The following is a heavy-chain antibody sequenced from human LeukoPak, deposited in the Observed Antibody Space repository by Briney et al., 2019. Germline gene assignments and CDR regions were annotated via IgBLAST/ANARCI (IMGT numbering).Heavy chain of an antibody. D-gene: IGHD6-13*01. Sequence: SETLSLTCAVYGGSFSGYYWSWIRQPPGKGLEWIGEINHSGSTNYNPSLKSRVTISVDTSKNQFSLKLSSVTATDTAVYYCARDQDIAAAGTRARVPFDYWGQGTLVTASS. J-gene: IGHJ4*02. CDR1: GGSFSGYY. CDR2: INHSGST. V-gene: IGHV4-34*01. CDR3: ARDQDIAAAGTRARVPFDY.